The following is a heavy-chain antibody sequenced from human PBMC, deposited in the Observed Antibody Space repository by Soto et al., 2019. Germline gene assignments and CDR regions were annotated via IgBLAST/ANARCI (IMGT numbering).Heavy chain of an antibody. D-gene: IGHD3-22*01. V-gene: IGHV3-30-3*01. CDR1: GFTFSSYA. CDR2: ISYDGSNK. Sequence: QPGGSLRLSCAASGFTFSSYAMHWVRQAPGKGLEWVAVISYDGSNKYYADSVKGRFTISRDNSKNTLYLQMNSLRAEDTAVYYCARDNYYDSSGYYAYYYYYGMDVWGQGTTVTVSS. CDR3: ARDNYYDSSGYYAYYYYYGMDV. J-gene: IGHJ6*02.